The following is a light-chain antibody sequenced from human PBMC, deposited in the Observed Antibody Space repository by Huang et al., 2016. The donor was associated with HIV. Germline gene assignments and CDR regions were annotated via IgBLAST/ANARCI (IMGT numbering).Light chain of an antibody. CDR1: QSVSSY. Sequence: ELGLTQSPATLSLSTGDRATLSCRASQSVSSYFAWYQQNPGHAPRPLIYATSNRATGVPARFSRSVSGTHFTLPNSSLEPVDFANYDCQQRISWPPSYPCGQGTK. CDR2: ATS. V-gene: IGKV3-11*01. J-gene: IGKJ2*01. CDR3: QQRISWPPSYP.